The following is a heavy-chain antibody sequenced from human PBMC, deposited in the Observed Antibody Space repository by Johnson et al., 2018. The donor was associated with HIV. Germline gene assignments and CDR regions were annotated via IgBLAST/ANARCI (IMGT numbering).Heavy chain of an antibody. CDR2: ISYDGSNK. CDR3: ASMGLGGNAFDI. J-gene: IGHJ3*02. CDR1: GFTFSSYA. V-gene: IGHV3-30-3*01. D-gene: IGHD3-16*01. Sequence: QVQLVESGGGVVQPGRSLRLSCAASGFTFSSYAMHWVRQAPGKGLEWVAVISYDGSNKYYADSVKGRFTISRDNSKNTLYLQMNSLRAEETAVYHCASMGLGGNAFDIWGQGTMVTVSS.